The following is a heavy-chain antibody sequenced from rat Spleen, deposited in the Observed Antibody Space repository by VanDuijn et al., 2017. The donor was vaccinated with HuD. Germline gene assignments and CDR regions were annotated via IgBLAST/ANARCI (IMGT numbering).Heavy chain of an antibody. CDR1: GFSFTNYG. J-gene: IGHJ2*01. V-gene: IGHV5-29*01. CDR2: ISYDGSST. CDR3: ASQLNYFDF. Sequence: EVQLVESGGGLVQPGRSLKLSCAASGFSFTNYGMAWVRQAPTKGLEWVATISYDGSSTYYRDSVKGRFTLSRDNAKSILYLQMDSLRSEDTATYYCASQLNYFDFWGQGVMVIVSS.